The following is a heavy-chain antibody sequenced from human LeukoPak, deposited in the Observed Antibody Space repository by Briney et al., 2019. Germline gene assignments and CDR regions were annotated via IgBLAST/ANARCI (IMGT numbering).Heavy chain of an antibody. CDR1: GGSFSGYY. D-gene: IGHD1-26*01. CDR2: INHSGST. Sequence: SETLSLTCAVYGGSFSGYYWSGIRQPPGRGREGIGEINHSGSTNYNPSLKSRVTISVDTSKNQFSLKLSSVTAADTAVYYCARANSGGLPAVGAFDIWGQGTMVTVSS. CDR3: ARANSGGLPAVGAFDI. J-gene: IGHJ3*02. V-gene: IGHV4-34*01.